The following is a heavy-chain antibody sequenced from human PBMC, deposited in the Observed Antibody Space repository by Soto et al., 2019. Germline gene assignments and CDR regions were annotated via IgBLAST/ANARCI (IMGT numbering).Heavy chain of an antibody. V-gene: IGHV1-3*01. CDR3: ARGGRGHYTVFGVADTYYYYYYRMDV. Sequence: SSVKVSCKASGYTFTSYAMHWVRQAPGQRLEWMGWINAGNGNTKYSQKFQGRVTITRDTSASTAYMELSSLRSEDTAVYYCARGGRGHYTVFGVADTYYYYYYRMDVWGQGNTVTVSS. J-gene: IGHJ6*02. D-gene: IGHD3-3*01. CDR1: GYTFTSYA. CDR2: INAGNGNT.